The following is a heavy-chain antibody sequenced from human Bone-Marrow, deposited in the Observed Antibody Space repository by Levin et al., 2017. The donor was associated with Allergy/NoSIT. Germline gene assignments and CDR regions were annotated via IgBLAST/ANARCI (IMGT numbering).Heavy chain of an antibody. D-gene: IGHD2-2*01. J-gene: IGHJ6*02. CDR2: ISSSSSYI. Sequence: SCAASGFTFSSYSMNWVRQAPGKGLEWVSSISSSSSYIYYADSVKGRFTISRDNAKNSLYLQMNSLRAEDTAVYYCARDPTYCSSTSCYGRGTGPYYYGMDVWGQGTTVTVSS. CDR1: GFTFSSYS. CDR3: ARDPTYCSSTSCYGRGTGPYYYGMDV. V-gene: IGHV3-21*01.